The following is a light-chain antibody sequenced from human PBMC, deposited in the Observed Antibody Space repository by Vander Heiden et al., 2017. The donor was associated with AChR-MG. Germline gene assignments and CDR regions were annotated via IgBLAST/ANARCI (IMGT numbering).Light chain of an antibody. CDR3: QAWDSSTAV. V-gene: IGLV3-1*01. CDR1: KLGDKY. Sequence: SYELTQPPSVSVSPGPTASITCSGDKLGDKYACWYQQKPGQSPVLVIYQDSKRTSGIPERFSGSNSGNTATLTISGTQAMDEDDYYCQAWDSSTAVFGGGTKLTVL. J-gene: IGLJ2*01. CDR2: QDS.